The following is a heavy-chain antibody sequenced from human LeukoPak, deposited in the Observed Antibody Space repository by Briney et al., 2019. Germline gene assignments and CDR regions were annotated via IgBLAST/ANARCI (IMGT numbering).Heavy chain of an antibody. CDR3: AKGDIVVVPAVYFDY. CDR1: GFTFSSYA. V-gene: IGHV3-23*01. D-gene: IGHD2-2*01. J-gene: IGHJ4*02. Sequence: PGGPLRLSCAASGFTFSSYAMSWVRQAPGKGLEWVSAISGSGGSTYYADSVKGRFTISRDNSKSTLYLQMNSLRAEDTAVYYCAKGDIVVVPAVYFDYWGQGTLVTVSS. CDR2: ISGSGGST.